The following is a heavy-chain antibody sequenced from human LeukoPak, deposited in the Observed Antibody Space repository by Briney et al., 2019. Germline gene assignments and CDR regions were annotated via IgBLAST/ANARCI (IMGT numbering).Heavy chain of an antibody. V-gene: IGHV5-51*01. CDR1: GYSFTSYW. D-gene: IGHD6-6*01. J-gene: IGHJ5*02. CDR2: IYPGDSDT. CDR3: ARHHIAARLEGWFDP. Sequence: GESLKISCKGSGYSFTSYWIGWVRQMPGKGLEWMGIIYPGDSDTRYSPSFQGQVTISADKSISTAYLQWSSLKASDTAMYYCARHHIAARLEGWFDPWGQGTLVTVSS.